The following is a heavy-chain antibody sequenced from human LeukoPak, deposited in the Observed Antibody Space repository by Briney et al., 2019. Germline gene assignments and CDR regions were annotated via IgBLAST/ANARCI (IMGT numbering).Heavy chain of an antibody. J-gene: IGHJ4*02. D-gene: IGHD1-1*01. CDR2: IHTSGDT. CDR1: GDSISSGRYY. V-gene: IGHV4-61*02. Sequence: SQTLSLTCTVSGDSISSGRYYWTWLRQPAGKALEWIGRIHTSGDTNYSPSLTSRVTISRDTSKNQFSLRLTSVAAADTAVYYCVRDWNGDYFDYWGQGTLVSVSS. CDR3: VRDWNGDYFDY.